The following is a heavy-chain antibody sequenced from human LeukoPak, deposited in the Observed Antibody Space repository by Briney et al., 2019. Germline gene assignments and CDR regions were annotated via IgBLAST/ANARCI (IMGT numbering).Heavy chain of an antibody. D-gene: IGHD1-26*01. V-gene: IGHV3-23*01. CDR3: AKDGGMWEPPDY. J-gene: IGHJ4*02. CDR1: GFSFSRFA. CDR2: ISGSGGST. Sequence: GGSLRLSCAASGFSFSRFAMSWVRQAPGKGLEWVATISGSGGSTYYADSVKGRFTISRDNSKNTLYLQMNSLRAEDTAVYYCAKDGGMWEPPDYWGQGTLVTVSS.